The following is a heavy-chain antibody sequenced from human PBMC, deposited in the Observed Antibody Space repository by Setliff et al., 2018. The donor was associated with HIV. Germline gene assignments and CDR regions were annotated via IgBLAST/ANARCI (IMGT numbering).Heavy chain of an antibody. J-gene: IGHJ4*02. Sequence: ASVKVSCKVSGYTLIELSIQRVRQAPGKGLEWMGGFDPEDGETIYGQKFQGRVTMTEDTSTDTAYMELSSLTSDDTAVYYCARERTYGVNRPFDYWGQGTLVTVSS. CDR3: ARERTYGVNRPFDY. CDR2: FDPEDGET. V-gene: IGHV1-24*01. D-gene: IGHD4-17*01. CDR1: GYTLIELS.